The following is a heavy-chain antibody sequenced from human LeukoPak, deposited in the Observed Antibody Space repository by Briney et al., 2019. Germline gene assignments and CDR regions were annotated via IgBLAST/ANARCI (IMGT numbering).Heavy chain of an antibody. D-gene: IGHD6-6*01. CDR2: INPNSGGT. V-gene: IGHV1-2*02. CDR3: ARDRGSSSCAFDI. Sequence: GWINPNSGGTNYAQKFQGRVTMTRDTSISTAYMELSRLRSDDTAVYYCARDRGSSSCAFDIWGQGTXVTXXS. J-gene: IGHJ3*02.